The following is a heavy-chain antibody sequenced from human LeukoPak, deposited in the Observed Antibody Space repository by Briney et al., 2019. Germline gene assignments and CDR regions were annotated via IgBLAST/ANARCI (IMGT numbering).Heavy chain of an antibody. Sequence: GGSLRLSCAASGFTVSSNYMSWIRQAPGKGLEWVSVIYSGGSTYYADSVKGRFTISRHNSKNTLYLQMNSLRAEDTAVYYCARDFVSLRDGYNEYWGQGTLVTVSS. CDR2: IYSGGST. V-gene: IGHV3-53*04. J-gene: IGHJ4*02. CDR3: ARDFVSLRDGYNEY. D-gene: IGHD5-24*01. CDR1: GFTVSSNY.